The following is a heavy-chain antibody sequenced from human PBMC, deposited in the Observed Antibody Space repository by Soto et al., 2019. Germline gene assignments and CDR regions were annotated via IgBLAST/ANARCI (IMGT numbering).Heavy chain of an antibody. V-gene: IGHV4-30-4*01. CDR2: IYYSGST. D-gene: IGHD5-18*01. CDR1: GGSISSGDYY. Sequence: PSETLSLTCTVSGGSISSGDYYWSWIRQPPGKGLEWIGYIYYSGSTYYNPSLKSRVTISVDTSKNQFSLKLSPVTAADTAVYYCARDSGYSYGPIDYWGQGTLVTVSS. CDR3: ARDSGYSYGPIDY. J-gene: IGHJ4*02.